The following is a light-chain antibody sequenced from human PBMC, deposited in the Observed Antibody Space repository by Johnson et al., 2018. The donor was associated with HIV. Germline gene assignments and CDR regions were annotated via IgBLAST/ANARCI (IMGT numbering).Light chain of an antibody. Sequence: QAVLTQPPSVSAAPGQKVTISCSGSSSNIGNNYVSWYQQLPGTAPKLLIYDNNKRPSGIPDRFSGSKSGTSATLGITGLQTGDEADYYCGTWDSSLSVVFGTGTKVNVL. CDR2: DNN. CDR1: SSNIGNNY. J-gene: IGLJ1*01. V-gene: IGLV1-51*01. CDR3: GTWDSSLSVV.